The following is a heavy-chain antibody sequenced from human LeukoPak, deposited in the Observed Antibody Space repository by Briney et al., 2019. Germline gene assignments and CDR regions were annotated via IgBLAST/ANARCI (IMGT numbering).Heavy chain of an antibody. CDR1: GYSFTSYW. V-gene: IGHV5-51*01. CDR3: ARPDRSGYFTRDAFDI. CDR2: IYPGDSDT. J-gene: IGHJ3*02. Sequence: GESRKISCKGSGYSFTSYWIGWVRQMPGKGLEWMGIIYPGDSDTRYSPSFQGQVTISADKSISTAYLQWSSLKASDTAMYYCARPDRSGYFTRDAFDIWGQGTMVTVSS. D-gene: IGHD3-22*01.